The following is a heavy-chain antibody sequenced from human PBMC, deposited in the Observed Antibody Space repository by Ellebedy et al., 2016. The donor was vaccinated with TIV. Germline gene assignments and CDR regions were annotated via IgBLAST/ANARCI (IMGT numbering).Heavy chain of an antibody. CDR1: GGSFSGYY. Sequence: MPSETLSLTCAVYGGSFSGYYWSWIRQPPGKGLEWIGEINHSGSTNYNPSLKSRVTISVDTSKNQFSLKLSSVTAADTAVYYCARAELDRVYGDYVPRHYGMDVWGQGTTVTVSS. D-gene: IGHD4-17*01. CDR3: ARAELDRVYGDYVPRHYGMDV. CDR2: INHSGST. J-gene: IGHJ6*02. V-gene: IGHV4-34*01.